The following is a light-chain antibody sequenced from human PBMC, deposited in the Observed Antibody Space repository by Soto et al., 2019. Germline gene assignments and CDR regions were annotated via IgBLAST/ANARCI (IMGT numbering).Light chain of an antibody. CDR3: QHYSSNFYT. CDR2: DAS. CDR1: QSISSH. V-gene: IGKV1-5*01. J-gene: IGKJ2*01. Sequence: DIQMTQSPSTLSASVGDRVTITCRASQSISSHLAWYQQKPGKAPEVLIYDASTLESGVSSRFSGSGSGTKFTLTISNLQPDDFATYFCQHYSSNFYTFGQGTKVEIK.